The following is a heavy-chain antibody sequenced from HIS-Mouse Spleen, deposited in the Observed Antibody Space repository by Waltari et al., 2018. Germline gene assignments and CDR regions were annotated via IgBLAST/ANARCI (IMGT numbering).Heavy chain of an antibody. CDR1: GYTFTGYY. Sequence: QVQLVQSGAEVKKAGASVKVSCKASGYTFTGYYMHWVRQAPGQGLEWMGWSNPNSGGTNDEQKFQGRVTMTRETSISTAYMELSRLRSDDTAVYYCARVGLGIALDIWGQGTMVTVSS. J-gene: IGHJ3*02. CDR2: SNPNSGGT. D-gene: IGHD7-27*01. V-gene: IGHV1-2*02. CDR3: ARVGLGIALDI.